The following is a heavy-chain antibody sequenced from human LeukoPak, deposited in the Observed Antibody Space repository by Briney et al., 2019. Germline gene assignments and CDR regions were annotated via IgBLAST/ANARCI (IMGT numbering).Heavy chain of an antibody. Sequence: PSETLSLTCTVSGGSISSSSYYWSWIRQPPGKGLEWIGEIYHSGSTNYNPSLKSRVTISVDKSKNQFSLKLSSVTAADTAVYYCASWGAAGKGAFDIWGQGTMVTVSS. CDR1: GGSISSSSYY. CDR2: IYHSGST. J-gene: IGHJ3*02. V-gene: IGHV4-39*07. CDR3: ASWGAAGKGAFDI. D-gene: IGHD6-13*01.